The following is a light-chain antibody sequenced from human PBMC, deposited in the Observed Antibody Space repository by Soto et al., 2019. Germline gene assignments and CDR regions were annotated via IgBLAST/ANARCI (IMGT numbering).Light chain of an antibody. CDR2: GAS. J-gene: IGKJ1*01. Sequence: ELVMTQSPATLSVSPGERATLSCRASQSFSSNLAWYQQKPGQAPRLLIYGASTRATGIPARFSGSGSGTEFTLTISSLQSEDFAVYYCQQYNNWPPWTFGQVTKVEIK. CDR1: QSFSSN. CDR3: QQYNNWPPWT. V-gene: IGKV3-15*01.